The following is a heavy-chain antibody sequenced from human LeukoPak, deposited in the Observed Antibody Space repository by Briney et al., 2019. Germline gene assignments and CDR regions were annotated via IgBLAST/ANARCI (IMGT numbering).Heavy chain of an antibody. CDR2: IYHSGST. J-gene: IGHJ4*02. CDR1: GYSISSDYY. CDR3: ARGAMGKGYSDY. Sequence: SETLSLTCDVSGYSISSDYYWGWIRQPPGKGLEWIGSIYHSGSTYYNPSLKSRVTMSVDTSKNQFSLKLSSVTAADTAVYYCARGAMGKGYSDYWGQGTLVTVSS. V-gene: IGHV4-38-2*01. D-gene: IGHD3-22*01.